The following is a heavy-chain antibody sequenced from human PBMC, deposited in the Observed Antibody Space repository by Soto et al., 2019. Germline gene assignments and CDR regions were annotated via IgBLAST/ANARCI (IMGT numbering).Heavy chain of an antibody. Sequence: GASVKVSCKASGYTFTGYYMHWVRQAPGQGLEWMGWINHNSGGTNYAQKFPGWVTMTRDTSISTAYMELSRMRSVDTAVDYCARGATYYYDSSGYPWAFDIWGQGTMVTVSS. CDR3: ARGATYYYDSSGYPWAFDI. V-gene: IGHV1-2*04. CDR1: GYTFTGYY. D-gene: IGHD3-22*01. J-gene: IGHJ3*02. CDR2: INHNSGGT.